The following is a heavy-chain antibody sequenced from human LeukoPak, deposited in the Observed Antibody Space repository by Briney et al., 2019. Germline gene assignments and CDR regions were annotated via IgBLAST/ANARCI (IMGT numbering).Heavy chain of an antibody. D-gene: IGHD6-13*01. CDR2: INHSGST. CDR1: GGSFSGYY. Sequence: SETLSLTCAVYGGSFSGYYWSWIRQPPGKGLEWIGEINHSGSTNYNPSLKIQVTISVDTSKNQFSLKLSSVTAADTAVYYCARGGDSYSSSWYYFDYWGQGTLVTVSS. V-gene: IGHV4-34*01. J-gene: IGHJ4*02. CDR3: ARGGDSYSSSWYYFDY.